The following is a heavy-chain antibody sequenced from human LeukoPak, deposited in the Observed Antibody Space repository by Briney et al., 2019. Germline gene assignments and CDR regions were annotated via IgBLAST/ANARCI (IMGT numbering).Heavy chain of an antibody. CDR1: GGSIRSYY. D-gene: IGHD1-14*01. V-gene: IGHV4-59*01. J-gene: IGHJ4*02. CDR3: ARSLGITSLDY. Sequence: SETLSLTCSVSGGSIRSYYWNWIRQSPGKGLELIGYIYYSGSINYNPSFKSRVTMSVDTSKNQFSLKLHSVTAADTAMYYCARSLGITSLDYWGQGMLVTVSS. CDR2: IYYSGSI.